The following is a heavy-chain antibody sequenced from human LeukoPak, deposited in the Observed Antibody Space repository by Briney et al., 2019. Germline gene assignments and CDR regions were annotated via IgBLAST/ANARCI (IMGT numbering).Heavy chain of an antibody. CDR3: ARESESSGWYDY. CDR1: GFMFHDYA. V-gene: IGHV3-43*02. CDR2: ISGDGGST. D-gene: IGHD6-19*01. Sequence: GGSLRLSCAAPGFMFHDYAIHWVRQAPGKGLEWVSLISGDGGSTFYADSVKGRFTISRDNSKNSLYLRMNSLRSDDTALYYCARESESSGWYDYWGQGTLVTVSS. J-gene: IGHJ4*02.